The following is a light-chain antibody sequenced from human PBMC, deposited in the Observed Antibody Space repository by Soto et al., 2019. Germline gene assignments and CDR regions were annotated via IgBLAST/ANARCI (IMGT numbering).Light chain of an antibody. J-gene: IGLJ1*01. CDR1: SSDVGGYKY. CDR3: SSYTSSNTYV. V-gene: IGLV2-14*01. Sequence: QSALTQPRSVSGSPGQSITMSCTGTSSDVGGYKYVSWYQQHPGKVPKLMIYEVSNRPSGVSNRFSGSKSGNTASLTISGLQAEDEADYYCSSYTSSNTYVFGTGTKVTVL. CDR2: EVS.